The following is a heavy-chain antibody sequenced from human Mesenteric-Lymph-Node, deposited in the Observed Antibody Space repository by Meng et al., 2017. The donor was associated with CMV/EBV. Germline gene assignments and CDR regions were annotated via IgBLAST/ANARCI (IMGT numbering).Heavy chain of an antibody. V-gene: IGHV4-31*02. CDR3: ARARQWDSSSPFDY. D-gene: IGHD6-13*01. CDR1: VGSISSGGYY. Sequence: SVGSISSGGYYWSWIRHHPGKGLEWIGYIYFSGTTNYNPSLKSRVTISLDSSKTQFSLKLSSVTAADTAVYYCARARQWDSSSPFDYWGQGTLVTVSS. CDR2: IYFSGTT. J-gene: IGHJ4*02.